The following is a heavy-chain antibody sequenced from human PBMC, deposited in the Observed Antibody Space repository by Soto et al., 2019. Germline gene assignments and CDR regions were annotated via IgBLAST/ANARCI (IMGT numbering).Heavy chain of an antibody. CDR2: VYYTGST. D-gene: IGHD6-19*01. Sequence: SETLSLTCSVSGGSISGSYWSWIRQSPGKGLEWLGYVYYTGSTNYSPSLRSRVSISVDTSKNEFSLRLSSVTAADTAVYFCARSVAVPGAHIDYWGQGTQVTSPQ. CDR1: GGSISGSY. J-gene: IGHJ4*02. V-gene: IGHV4-59*01. CDR3: ARSVAVPGAHIDY.